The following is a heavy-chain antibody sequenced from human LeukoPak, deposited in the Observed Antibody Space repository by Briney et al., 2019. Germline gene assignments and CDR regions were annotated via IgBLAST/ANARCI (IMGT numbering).Heavy chain of an antibody. Sequence: SETLSLTCSVSGGSITSYSWGWVRQPPGKGLECIGYVFDSGTTNHNPSLKSRVTTSVDTSKNQFSLRLTSVTAADTAVYYCARRIQLWSYWHFDLWGRGTLVTVSS. J-gene: IGHJ2*01. CDR2: VFDSGTT. CDR1: GGSITSYS. D-gene: IGHD5-18*01. V-gene: IGHV4-59*08. CDR3: ARRIQLWSYWHFDL.